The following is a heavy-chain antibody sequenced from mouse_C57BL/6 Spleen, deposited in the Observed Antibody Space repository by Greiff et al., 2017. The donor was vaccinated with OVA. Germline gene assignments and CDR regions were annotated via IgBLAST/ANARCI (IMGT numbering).Heavy chain of an antibody. CDR3: ARQDLLSYAMDY. CDR2: ISSGGSYT. CDR1: RFTFSSYG. Sequence: EVQGVESGGDLVKPGGSLKLSCAASRFTFSSYGMSWVRQTPDKRLEWVATISSGGSYTYYPDSVKGRFTISRDNAKNTLYLQMSSLKSEDTAMYYCARQDLLSYAMDYWGQGTSVTVSS. D-gene: IGHD2-1*01. J-gene: IGHJ4*01. V-gene: IGHV5-6*01.